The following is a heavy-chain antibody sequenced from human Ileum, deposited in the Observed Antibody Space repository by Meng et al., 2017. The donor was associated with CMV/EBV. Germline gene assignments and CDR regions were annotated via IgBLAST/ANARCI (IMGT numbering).Heavy chain of an antibody. J-gene: IGHJ6*02. Sequence: GESLKISCAASGFTFNNFAMHWVRQAPGQGLEYVSAISNNGDSTYYADSVKGRFTISRDNSKNTLSLQMVSLRAEDMAVYYCARGGYCSSTYWARLFGMDVWGQGTMVTVSS. CDR1: GFTFNNFA. CDR3: ARGGYCSSTYWARLFGMDV. CDR2: ISNNGDST. D-gene: IGHD2-2*01. V-gene: IGHV3-64*02.